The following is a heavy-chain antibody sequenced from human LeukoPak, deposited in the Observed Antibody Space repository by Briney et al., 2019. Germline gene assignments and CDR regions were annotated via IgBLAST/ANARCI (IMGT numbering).Heavy chain of an antibody. CDR1: GGSISSYF. J-gene: IGHJ3*02. V-gene: IGHV4-59*01. D-gene: IGHD2-2*01. Sequence: SETLSLTCTVSGGSISSYFWSWLRQPPGKGLEWIGYIYYSGTTNYNPSLKSRVTISVDTSKNQFSLKLSSVTAADTAVYYCARSPRDQDAFDIWGQGTTVTVSS. CDR3: ARSPRDQDAFDI. CDR2: IYYSGTT.